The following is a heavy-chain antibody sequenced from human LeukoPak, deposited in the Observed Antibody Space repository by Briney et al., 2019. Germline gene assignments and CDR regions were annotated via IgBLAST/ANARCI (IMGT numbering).Heavy chain of an antibody. CDR1: GFAFGSYW. Sequence: QPGGSLRLSCAASGFAFGSYWMSWVRQAPGKGLEWVANIKEDGSEKNYVDSVKGRFTISRDNDKNSLYLQINSLRAEDTAVYYCARDRGWFHFDYWGRGILVTVSS. D-gene: IGHD6-19*01. J-gene: IGHJ4*02. V-gene: IGHV3-7*03. CDR3: ARDRGWFHFDY. CDR2: IKEDGSEK.